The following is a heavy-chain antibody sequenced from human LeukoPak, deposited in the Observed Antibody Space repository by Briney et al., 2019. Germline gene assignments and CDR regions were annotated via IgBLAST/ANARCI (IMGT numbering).Heavy chain of an antibody. CDR2: IKPSSGGT. Sequence: ASVKVSCKASGYTFTRYYIHWVRQAPGQGLEWMGWIKPSSGGTNYAQNFQGRVTMTRDTSINTAYMELSRLRSDDTAVYYCARDLMVRGPMDVWGKGTTVTVSS. J-gene: IGHJ6*03. CDR3: ARDLMVRGPMDV. V-gene: IGHV1-2*02. CDR1: GYTFTRYY. D-gene: IGHD3-10*01.